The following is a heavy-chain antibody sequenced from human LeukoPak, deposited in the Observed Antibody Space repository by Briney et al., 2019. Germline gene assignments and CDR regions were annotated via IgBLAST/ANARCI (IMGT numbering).Heavy chain of an antibody. CDR3: ARDLYYYDSSGYY. J-gene: IGHJ4*02. CDR2: IKQDGSEK. CDR1: GFTFSDYY. Sequence: GGSLRLSCAASGFTFSDYYMSWIRQAPGKGLEWVANIKQDGSEKYYVDSVKGRFTISRDNAKNSLYLQMNSLRAEDTAVYYCARDLYYYDSSGYYWGQGTLVTVSS. D-gene: IGHD3-22*01. V-gene: IGHV3-7*01.